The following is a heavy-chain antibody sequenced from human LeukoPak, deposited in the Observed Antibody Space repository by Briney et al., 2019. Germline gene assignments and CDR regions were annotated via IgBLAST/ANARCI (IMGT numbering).Heavy chain of an antibody. CDR2: INPSGGST. CDR1: GYTFTSYY. J-gene: IGHJ4*02. CDR3: ARDGIFGTMIVVVTSPEYYFDY. D-gene: IGHD3-22*01. V-gene: IGHV1-46*01. Sequence: GASVKVSCKASGYTFTSYYMHWVRQAPGQGLEWMGIINPSGGSTSYAQKFQGRVTMTRDTSTSTVYMELSSLRSEDTAVYYCARDGIFGTMIVVVTSPEYYFDYWGQGTLVTVSS.